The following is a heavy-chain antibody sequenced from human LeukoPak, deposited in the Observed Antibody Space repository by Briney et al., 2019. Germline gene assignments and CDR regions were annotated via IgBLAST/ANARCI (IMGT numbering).Heavy chain of an antibody. Sequence: VASVKVSCKASGYTFTSYYMHWVRQAPGQGLEWMGIINPSGGSTSYAQKFQGRVTMTRGMSTSTVYMELSSLRSEDTAVYYCARPSRSPRAFDIWGQGTMVTVSS. CDR3: ARPSRSPRAFDI. V-gene: IGHV1-46*01. CDR2: INPSGGST. CDR1: GYTFTSYY. J-gene: IGHJ3*02.